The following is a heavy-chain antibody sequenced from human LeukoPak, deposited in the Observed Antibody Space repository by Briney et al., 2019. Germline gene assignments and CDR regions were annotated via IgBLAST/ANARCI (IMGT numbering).Heavy chain of an antibody. CDR1: GYTLTELS. D-gene: IGHD6-19*01. V-gene: IGHV1-24*01. Sequence: GASVKVSCKVSGYTLTELSMHWVRQAPGEGLEWMGGFDPEDGETIYAQKFQGRVTMTEDTSTDTAYMEPSSLRSEDTAVYYCATASRSGWPYFDYWGQGTLVTVSS. CDR2: FDPEDGET. CDR3: ATASRSGWPYFDY. J-gene: IGHJ4*02.